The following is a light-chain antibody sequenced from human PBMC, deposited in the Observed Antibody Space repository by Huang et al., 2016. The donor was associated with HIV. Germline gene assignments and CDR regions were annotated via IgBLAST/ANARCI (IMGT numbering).Light chain of an antibody. Sequence: IVLTQSPATLAWYPGERVTLSCRASQSVGNYIAWYQQHPGQSPKLLIYDTSNRATGTPVRFSGSGSGTDFTLTISSLESEEFAVYYCQQRSSGVTFGGGTKVQVK. V-gene: IGKV3-11*01. CDR2: DTS. J-gene: IGKJ4*01. CDR1: QSVGNY. CDR3: QQRSSGVT.